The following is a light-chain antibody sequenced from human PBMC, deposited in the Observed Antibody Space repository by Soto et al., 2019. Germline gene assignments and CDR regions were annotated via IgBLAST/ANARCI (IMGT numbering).Light chain of an antibody. CDR2: GAS. CDR3: HQYGSTPSYT. J-gene: IGKJ2*01. V-gene: IGKV3-20*01. Sequence: EIVLTQSPGTLSLSPGERATLSCRASQSVSSSSYLAWYQQKPGQAPRLLIYGASSRATGIPDRFSGSGSGTDFTLTISRLEPEDCAVYYCHQYGSTPSYTFGQGTKLEIK. CDR1: QSVSSSSY.